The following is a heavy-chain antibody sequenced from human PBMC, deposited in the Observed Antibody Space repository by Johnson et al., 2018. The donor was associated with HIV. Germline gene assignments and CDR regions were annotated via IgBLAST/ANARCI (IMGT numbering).Heavy chain of an antibody. J-gene: IGHJ3*02. Sequence: MLLVESGGGVVQPGRSLRLSCAASGFTFSSYAMHWVRQAPGKGLEWVSYISSSGSTIYYADSVKGRFTISRDNAKNSLYLQMNSLRAEDTAVYYCAREYSSGYPDAFDIWGQGTMVTVSS. CDR2: ISSSGSTI. CDR3: AREYSSGYPDAFDI. CDR1: GFTFSSYA. V-gene: IGHV3-48*04. D-gene: IGHD3-22*01.